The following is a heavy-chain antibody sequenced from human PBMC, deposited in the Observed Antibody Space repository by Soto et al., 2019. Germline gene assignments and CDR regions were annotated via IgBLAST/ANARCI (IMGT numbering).Heavy chain of an antibody. V-gene: IGHV3-64*01. CDR2: LSGNGRST. CDR3: ARVRQDYGDYDY. Sequence: EVQLVESGGDLVQPGGSLRLSFAASGFTFSMHAIHWVRQAPGKGLEFVSGLSGNGRSTYYANSVKGRFTISRDNSKNTLYLQMGSLRAEDTAVYYCARVRQDYGDYDYWGQGTLVTVSS. J-gene: IGHJ4*02. CDR1: GFTFSMHA. D-gene: IGHD4-17*01.